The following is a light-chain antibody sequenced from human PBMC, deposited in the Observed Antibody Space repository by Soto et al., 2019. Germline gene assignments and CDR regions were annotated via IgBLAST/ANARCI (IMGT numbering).Light chain of an antibody. CDR2: YDD. J-gene: IGLJ2*01. CDR1: SSNIGNNA. V-gene: IGLV1-36*01. CDR3: AAWDDRLNGPV. Sequence: QSVLTQPPSVSEAPRQRVTISCSGSSSNIGNNAVNWYQQLPGKAPKLLIYYDDLLASGVSDRFSGSKSGTSASLAISGLQSEDEADYYCAAWDDRLNGPVFGGGTKLTVL.